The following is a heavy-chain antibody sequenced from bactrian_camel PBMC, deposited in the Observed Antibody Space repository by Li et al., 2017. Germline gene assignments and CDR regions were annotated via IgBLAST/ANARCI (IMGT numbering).Heavy chain of an antibody. J-gene: IGHJ4*01. CDR1: GSTVSDYS. D-gene: IGHD2*01. V-gene: IGHV3S53*01. Sequence: QLVESGGGSVQAGGSLRLSCTVSGSTVSDYSMGWDRQATAKEREGVAIVDRDDITTYAASVKGRFTISKDNAKNTLYLQMNNLKPEDTAMYYCAATSNRGGRWCKDLRRGDFSIWGQGTQVTVS. CDR3: AATSNRGGRWCKDLRRGDFSI. CDR2: VDRDDIT.